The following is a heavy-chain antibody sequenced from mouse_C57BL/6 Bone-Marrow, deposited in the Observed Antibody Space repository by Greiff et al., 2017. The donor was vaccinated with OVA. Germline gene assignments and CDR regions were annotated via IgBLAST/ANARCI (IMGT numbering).Heavy chain of an antibody. V-gene: IGHV1-81*01. CDR2: IYPRSGNT. Sequence: VQVVESGAELARPGASVKLSCKASGYTFTSYGISWVKQRTGQGLEWIGEIYPRSGNTYYNEKFKGKATLTADKSSSTAYMELRSLTSEDSAVYFCARDLYYYGSAWFAYWGQGTLVTVSA. D-gene: IGHD1-1*01. CDR1: GYTFTSYG. CDR3: ARDLYYYGSAWFAY. J-gene: IGHJ3*01.